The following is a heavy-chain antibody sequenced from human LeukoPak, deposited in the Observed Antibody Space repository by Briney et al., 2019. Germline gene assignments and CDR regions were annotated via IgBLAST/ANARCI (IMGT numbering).Heavy chain of an antibody. J-gene: IGHJ4*02. CDR1: GNSFGNYY. V-gene: IGHV4-4*07. CDR3: ATLGYSYGTDY. CDR2: IYTSGST. Sequence: SETLSLTCTVSGNSFGNYYWSWIRQPAGKGLEWIGRIYTSGSTNYNPSLKSRVTISVDTSKNQFSLKLSSVTAADTAVYYCATLGYSYGTDYWGQGTLVTVSS. D-gene: IGHD5-18*01.